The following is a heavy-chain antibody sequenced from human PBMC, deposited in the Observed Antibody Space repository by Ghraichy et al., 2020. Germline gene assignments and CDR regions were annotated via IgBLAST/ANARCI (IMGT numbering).Heavy chain of an antibody. CDR3: ARVIGYSSHCDY. J-gene: IGHJ4*02. Sequence: GGSLRLSCAASGFTFSYYWMTWVRQAPGKGLEWVANIKQDGSERYYVDSVKGRFTISRDNAKNSLYLQMNSLRAEDTAVYYCARVIGYSSHCDYWGQGTLVTVSS. V-gene: IGHV3-7*03. CDR1: GFTFSYYW. D-gene: IGHD6-13*01. CDR2: IKQDGSER.